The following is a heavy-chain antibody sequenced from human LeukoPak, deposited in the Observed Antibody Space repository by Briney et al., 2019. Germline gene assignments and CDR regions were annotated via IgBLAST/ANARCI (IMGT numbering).Heavy chain of an antibody. Sequence: SETLSLTCTVPGGSISSSSYYWGWIRQPPGKGLEWIGSIYYSGSTYYNPSLKSRVTISVDTSKKQFSLKRSSVAAADTAVYYCARQTSTRGRFFDWIYPPDIWGQGILVTVSS. CDR3: ARQTSTRGRFFDWIYPPDI. D-gene: IGHD3-9*01. V-gene: IGHV4-39*01. J-gene: IGHJ4*02. CDR1: GGSISSSSYY. CDR2: IYYSGST.